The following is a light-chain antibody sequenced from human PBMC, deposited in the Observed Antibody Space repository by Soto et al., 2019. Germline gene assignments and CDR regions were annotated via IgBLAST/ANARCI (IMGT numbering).Light chain of an antibody. CDR2: DAS. CDR1: QSISSW. Sequence: DLKMTQSPSTLSASVGDRVTITRRPSQSISSWLAWYQQKPGKAPKLLIYDASRLESGVPSRFSGSRSGTEFTLTISSLQPDDLAAYYGQQYNGFSSWTVGPGTKVEIK. CDR3: QQYNGFSSWT. V-gene: IGKV1-5*01. J-gene: IGKJ1*01.